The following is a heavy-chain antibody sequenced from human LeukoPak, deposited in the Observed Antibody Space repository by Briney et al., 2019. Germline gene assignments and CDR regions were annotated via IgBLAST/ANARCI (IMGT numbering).Heavy chain of an antibody. Sequence: GASVKVSCKASGYTFTGYYMHWVRQAPGQGLEWMGWISAYNGNTNYAQKLQGRVTMTTDTSTSTAYMELRSLRSDDTAVYYCARDSFRLVPFDYWGQGTLVTVSS. CDR3: ARDSFRLVPFDY. CDR2: ISAYNGNT. CDR1: GYTFTGYY. D-gene: IGHD3-9*01. V-gene: IGHV1-18*04. J-gene: IGHJ4*02.